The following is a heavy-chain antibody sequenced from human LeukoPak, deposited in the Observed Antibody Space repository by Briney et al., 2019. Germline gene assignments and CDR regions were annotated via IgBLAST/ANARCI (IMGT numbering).Heavy chain of an antibody. J-gene: IGHJ4*02. D-gene: IGHD6-13*01. Sequence: PGGSLRLSCAASRFIFSNYAMSWVRQAPGKGLEWVANIKQDGSEKSYVDSVKGRFTISRDNAKNSLYLQMNSLRVEDTAVYFCARDLAAAGIVYFRGYWGQGTLVTVPS. CDR3: ARDLAAAGIVYFRGY. V-gene: IGHV3-7*05. CDR2: IKQDGSEK. CDR1: RFIFSNYA.